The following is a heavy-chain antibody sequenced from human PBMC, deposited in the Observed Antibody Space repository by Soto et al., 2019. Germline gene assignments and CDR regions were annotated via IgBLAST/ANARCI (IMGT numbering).Heavy chain of an antibody. J-gene: IGHJ3*01. CDR3: SRISARRNDIDV. V-gene: IGHV1-18*01. D-gene: IGHD3-22*01. Sequence: QVQLVQSGAEVKNPGASVKVSCQASNYLFGAFGISWVRQAPGQGLEWMGWITPYNGNTHYAEKFQDRVTMTADKSAPTADMEVRRLTADYTAVYFCSRISARRNDIDVWGQGTVVTVSS. CDR1: NYLFGAFG. CDR2: ITPYNGNT.